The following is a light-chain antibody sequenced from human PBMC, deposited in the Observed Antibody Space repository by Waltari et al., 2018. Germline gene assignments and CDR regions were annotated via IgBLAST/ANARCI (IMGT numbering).Light chain of an antibody. J-gene: IGLJ2*01. CDR3: NSRDNRGQGVV. CDR2: GEN. CDR1: SLRSGD. V-gene: IGLV3-19*01. Sequence: SSELTQDPAVSVALGQTIRITCQRDSLRSGDASWYQQKPGQAPVLVMFGENNRPSGIPDRCSGPISGSTTSLTITGAQAEDEADYYCNSRDNRGQGVVFGGGTKVTAL.